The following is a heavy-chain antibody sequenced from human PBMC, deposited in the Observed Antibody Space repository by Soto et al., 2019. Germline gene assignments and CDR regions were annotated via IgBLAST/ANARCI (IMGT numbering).Heavy chain of an antibody. CDR1: GFTFRTSA. D-gene: IGHD6-19*01. J-gene: IGHJ6*02. Sequence: PGGSLRLSCAASGFTFRTSAMHWVRQAPGKGLEWVSAISGSGGSTYYADSVKGRFTISRDNSKNTLYLQMNSLRAEDTAVYYCAKDWLAKANYYYYGMDVWGQGTTVTVSS. CDR2: ISGSGGST. CDR3: AKDWLAKANYYYYGMDV. V-gene: IGHV3-23*01.